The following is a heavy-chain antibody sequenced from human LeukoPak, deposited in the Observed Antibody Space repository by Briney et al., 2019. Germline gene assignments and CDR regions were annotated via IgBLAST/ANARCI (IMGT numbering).Heavy chain of an antibody. CDR3: AKGADYGSVFDY. Sequence: PGGSLRPSCAASGFTFSSYAMSWVRQAPGKGLEWVSAISGSGGSTYYADSVKGRFTISRDNSKNTLYLQMNSLKAEDTAVYYCAKGADYGSVFDYWGQGTLVTVSS. D-gene: IGHD3-10*01. J-gene: IGHJ4*02. CDR2: ISGSGGST. V-gene: IGHV3-23*01. CDR1: GFTFSSYA.